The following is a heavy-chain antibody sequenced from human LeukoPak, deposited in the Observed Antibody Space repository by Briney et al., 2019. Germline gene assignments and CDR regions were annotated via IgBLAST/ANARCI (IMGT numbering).Heavy chain of an antibody. J-gene: IGHJ1*01. CDR1: GFTFSSYS. D-gene: IGHD5-18*01. CDR2: ISSSSSYI. CDR3: ARAVDTAMVGIFQN. Sequence: GGSMRLSCAASGFTFSSYSMNWVRQAPGKGLEWVSSISSSSSYIYYADSVKGRFTISRDNAKNSLYLQMNSLRAEDTAVYYCARAVDTAMVGIFQNWGQGTLVTVSS. V-gene: IGHV3-21*01.